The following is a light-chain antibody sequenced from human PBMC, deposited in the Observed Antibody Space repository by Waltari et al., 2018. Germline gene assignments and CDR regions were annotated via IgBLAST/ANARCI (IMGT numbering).Light chain of an antibody. J-gene: IGKJ4*01. CDR1: QSVSSD. CDR3: QQRSNWLFT. V-gene: IGKV3-11*01. Sequence: EIVFTQSPPTLSLSPADSATLPSRACQSVSSDLAWYQQKPGQAPRLLIYDASNRATGIPARFSGSGSGTDFTLTISSLEPEDFAVYYCQQRSNWLFTFGGGTKVEIK. CDR2: DAS.